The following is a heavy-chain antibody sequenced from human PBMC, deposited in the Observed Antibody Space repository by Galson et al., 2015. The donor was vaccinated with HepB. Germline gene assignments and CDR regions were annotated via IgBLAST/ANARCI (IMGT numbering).Heavy chain of an antibody. Sequence: SLRLSCAASGFTFRNYAMSWVRQAPGKGLEWVSAITPSGDNIYSADSVKGRFTISRDNSKNTLFLQKTGLTADDTAIYYCARVHHEYTSGWYRQALYYFDSWGQGTLVAVSS. D-gene: IGHD6-19*01. CDR1: GFTFRNYA. CDR3: ARVHHEYTSGWYRQALYYFDS. CDR2: ITPSGDNI. V-gene: IGHV3-23*01. J-gene: IGHJ4*02.